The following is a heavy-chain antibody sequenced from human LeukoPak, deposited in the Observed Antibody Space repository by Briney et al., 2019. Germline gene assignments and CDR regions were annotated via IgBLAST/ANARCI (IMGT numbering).Heavy chain of an antibody. V-gene: IGHV1-18*04. J-gene: IGHJ4*02. CDR1: GSFFTNYD. CDR3: TRATGGLSDY. CDR2: ISPYNGDT. D-gene: IGHD1-1*01. Sequence: GSVKVSCKTSGSFFTNYDINWVRQAPGQGLEWMGWISPYNGDTKYAQKFQDRVTMSTDTSTSTTYMELRSLRSDDTAVYYCTRATGGLSDYWGQGTLVTVSS.